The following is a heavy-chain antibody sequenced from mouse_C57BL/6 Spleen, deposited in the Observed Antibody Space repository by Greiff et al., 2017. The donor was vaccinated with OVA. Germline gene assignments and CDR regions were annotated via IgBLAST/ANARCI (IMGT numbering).Heavy chain of an antibody. CDR1: GFTFSDYG. D-gene: IGHD2-4*01. V-gene: IGHV5-17*01. CDR2: ISSGSSTI. J-gene: IGHJ4*01. Sequence: EVQRVESGGGLVKPGGSLKLSCAASGFTFSDYGMHWVRQAPEQGLEWVAYISSGSSTIYYADTVKGRFTISRDNAKNTLFLQMTSLRSEDTAMYYCARGGLSTYYAMDYWGQGTSVTVSS. CDR3: ARGGLSTYYAMDY.